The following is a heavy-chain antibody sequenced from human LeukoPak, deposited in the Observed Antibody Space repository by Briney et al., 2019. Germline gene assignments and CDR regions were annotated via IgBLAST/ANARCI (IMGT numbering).Heavy chain of an antibody. D-gene: IGHD2/OR15-2a*01. Sequence: SGGSLRLSCAASGFTFSTSWMNWVRQAPGKGLVWVANIKQDGSDKYYVDSVKGRFTISRDNAKNSLDLQMNSLRAEDTAVYYCARLLYGGLFDYWGQGTLVTVSS. CDR2: IKQDGSDK. J-gene: IGHJ4*02. CDR3: ARLLYGGLFDY. CDR1: GFTFSTSW. V-gene: IGHV3-7*01.